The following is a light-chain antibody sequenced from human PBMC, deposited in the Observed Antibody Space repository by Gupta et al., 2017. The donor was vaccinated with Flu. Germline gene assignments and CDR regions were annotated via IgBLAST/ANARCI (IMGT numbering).Light chain of an antibody. J-gene: IGLJ1*01. CDR3: YSYAGSDVYV. CDR1: SSDVGRFNL. Sequence: SALTQPASVSGSPGQSITISCTGTSSDVGRFNLVSWYQQYPGKAPKLIIYEGSRRPAGVSNRFSGSKSGNTASLTISGLEAEDDADYYCYSYAGSDVYVFGTGTKITVL. V-gene: IGLV2-23*01. CDR2: EGS.